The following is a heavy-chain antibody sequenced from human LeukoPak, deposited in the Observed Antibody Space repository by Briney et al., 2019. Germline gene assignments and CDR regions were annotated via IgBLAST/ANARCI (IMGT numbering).Heavy chain of an antibody. V-gene: IGHV4-59*12. CDR1: GGSISSYY. D-gene: IGHD6-13*01. CDR3: ARQMTGYSSSWYLGDYFDY. CDR2: IYYSGST. J-gene: IGHJ4*02. Sequence: SETLSLTCTVSGGSISSYYWSWIRQPPGKGLEWIGYIYYSGSTNYNPSLKSRVTISVDTSKNQFSLKLSSVTAADTAVYYCARQMTGYSSSWYLGDYFDYWGQGTLVTVSP.